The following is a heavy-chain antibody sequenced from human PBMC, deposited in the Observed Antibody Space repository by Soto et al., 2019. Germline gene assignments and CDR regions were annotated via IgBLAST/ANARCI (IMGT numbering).Heavy chain of an antibody. D-gene: IGHD2-21*02. CDR2: IRSKENGYAT. V-gene: IGHV3-73*01. J-gene: IGHJ5*02. CDR1: GFIFSDSA. Sequence: GGSLRLSCAVSGFIFSDSAIHWVRQAPGKGLECVGRIRSKENGYATGYAASVEGRFTISRDDSKNTAYLQMNSLKTEDTAIYYCNRRAGGDWGVSWGQGSLVTVSS. CDR3: NRRAGGDWGVS.